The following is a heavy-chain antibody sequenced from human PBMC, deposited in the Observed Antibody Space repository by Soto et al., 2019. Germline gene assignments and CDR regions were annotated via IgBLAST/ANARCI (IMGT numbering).Heavy chain of an antibody. CDR2: IWYDGSNK. CDR1: GFTFSSYG. V-gene: IGHV3-33*01. CDR3: AVHPVTKGSYSGDSCYVPDY. Sequence: GGSLRLSCAASGFTFSSYGMHWVRQAPGKGLEWVAVIWYDGSNKYYADSVKGRFTISRDNSKNTLYLQMNSLRAEDTAVYYCAVHPVTKGSYSGDSCYVPDYWGHGTLVTVSS. D-gene: IGHD2-15*01. J-gene: IGHJ4*01.